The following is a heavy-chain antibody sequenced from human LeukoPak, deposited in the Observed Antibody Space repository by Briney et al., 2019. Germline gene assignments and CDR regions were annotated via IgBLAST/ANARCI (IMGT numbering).Heavy chain of an antibody. Sequence: PSETLSLTCAVYGGSFSGYYWSWIRQPPGKGLEWIGEINHSGSTNYNPSLKSRVTISVDTSKNQFSLKLSSVTAADTAVYYCARDGRSSERPFDYWGQGTLVTVSS. V-gene: IGHV4-34*01. J-gene: IGHJ4*02. D-gene: IGHD1-26*01. CDR2: INHSGST. CDR1: GGSFSGYY. CDR3: ARDGRSSERPFDY.